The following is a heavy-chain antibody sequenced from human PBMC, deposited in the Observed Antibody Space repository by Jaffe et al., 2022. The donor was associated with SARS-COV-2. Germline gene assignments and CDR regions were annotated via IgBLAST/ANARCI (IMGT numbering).Heavy chain of an antibody. J-gene: IGHJ6*02. CDR1: GFTFSSYG. CDR3: ARERFLGPNGMDV. Sequence: QVQLVESGGGVVQPGRSLRLSCAASGFTFSSYGMHWVRQAPGKGLEWVAVIWYDGSNKYYADSVKGRFTISRDNSKNTLYLQMNSLRAEDTAVYYCARERFLGPNGMDVWGQGTTVTVSS. CDR2: IWYDGSNK. V-gene: IGHV3-33*01.